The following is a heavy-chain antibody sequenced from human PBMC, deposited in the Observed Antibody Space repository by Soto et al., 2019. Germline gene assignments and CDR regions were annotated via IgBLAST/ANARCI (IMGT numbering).Heavy chain of an antibody. V-gene: IGHV4-30-2*01. Sequence: QLQLQESGSGLVKPSQTLSLTCSVSGASISSGGYYWSWIRQPPGKVLEWIGYIYHSGSTYYNPSRKRRVNISVDRSKNQCALKLISVSAADTAVYYCAGGQVVAAQHWGQRSLVTVSS. D-gene: IGHD2-15*01. CDR2: IYHSGST. J-gene: IGHJ4*02. CDR1: GASISSGGYY. CDR3: AGGQVVAAQH.